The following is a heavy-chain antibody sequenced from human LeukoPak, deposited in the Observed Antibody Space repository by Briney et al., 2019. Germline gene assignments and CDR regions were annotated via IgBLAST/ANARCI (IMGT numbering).Heavy chain of an antibody. J-gene: IGHJ3*02. V-gene: IGHV4-59*01. Sequence: SETLSLTCTVSGGSISSYYWSWIRQPPGKGLEWIGYIYYSGSTNYNPSLKSRVTISVDTSKNQFSLKLSPVTAADTAVYYCARDGGYCSSTSCYGIWGQGTMVTVSS. CDR3: ARDGGYCSSTSCYGI. CDR1: GGSISSYY. D-gene: IGHD2-2*01. CDR2: IYYSGST.